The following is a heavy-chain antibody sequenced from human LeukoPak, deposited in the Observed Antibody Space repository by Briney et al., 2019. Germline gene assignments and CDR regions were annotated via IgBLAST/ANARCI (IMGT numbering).Heavy chain of an antibody. Sequence: ASVKVSCKASGYTFTGYYMHWVRQAPGQGLEWMGWINPNSGGTNYAQKFQGRVTMTRDTSISTAYMELSRLRSDDTAVYYCARDRGRIAAAGYYYYYGMDVWGQGTTVTVSS. CDR1: GYTFTGYY. CDR3: ARDRGRIAAAGYYYYYGMDV. D-gene: IGHD6-13*01. CDR2: INPNSGGT. V-gene: IGHV1-2*02. J-gene: IGHJ6*02.